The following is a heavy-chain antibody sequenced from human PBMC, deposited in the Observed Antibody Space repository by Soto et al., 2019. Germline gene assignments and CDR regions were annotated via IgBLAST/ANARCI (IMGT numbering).Heavy chain of an antibody. CDR1: GDSVSSNSAG. CDR2: TYYRSKWYY. V-gene: IGHV6-1*01. CDR3: AREGGESSDGPYYFDS. J-gene: IGHJ4*02. Sequence: SQTLSLTCAITGDSVSSNSAGWSWVRQSPSRGLEWLGRTYYRSKWYYEYAVSVRGRITINPDTSKNQYSLQLNSVTAADTAVYFCAREGGESSDGPYYFDSWGQGSLVT. D-gene: IGHD3-16*01.